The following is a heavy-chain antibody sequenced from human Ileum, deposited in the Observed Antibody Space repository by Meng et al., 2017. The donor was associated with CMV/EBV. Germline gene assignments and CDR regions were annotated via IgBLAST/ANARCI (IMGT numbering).Heavy chain of an antibody. V-gene: IGHV1-2*06. Sequence: QPVRSGTKIKTPVAPLKFPCKASGDIFTGYYRHVFRPAPGQGLGWMGQIRLNSGDTHYAQKFQGRVTMTRDMSIITAYMELSSLMSDDTAVYYCARENWVYDYWGQGTLVTVSS. CDR1: GDIFTGYY. CDR3: ARENWVYDY. D-gene: IGHD7-27*01. CDR2: IRLNSGDT. J-gene: IGHJ4*02.